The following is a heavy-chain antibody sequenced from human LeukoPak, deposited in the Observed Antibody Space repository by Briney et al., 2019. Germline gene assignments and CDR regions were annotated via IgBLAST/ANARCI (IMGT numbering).Heavy chain of an antibody. V-gene: IGHV3-23*01. D-gene: IGHD3-3*01. CDR3: AKDGRLLEFYFDY. Sequence: GGSLRLSCAASGFTFSSYAMNWVRQAPGKGLEWVSAISGSGGSTYYADSVKGRFTISRDNSKNTLYLQMNSLRAEDTAVYYCAKDGRLLEFYFDYWGQGTLVTVSS. CDR1: GFTFSSYA. J-gene: IGHJ4*02. CDR2: ISGSGGST.